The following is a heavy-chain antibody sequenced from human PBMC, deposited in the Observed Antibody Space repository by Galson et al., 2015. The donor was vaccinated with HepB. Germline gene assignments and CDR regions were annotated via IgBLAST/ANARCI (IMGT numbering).Heavy chain of an antibody. J-gene: IGHJ4*02. D-gene: IGHD2-21*01. CDR1: GFILSSHS. CDR3: ARDNGYCGGDVCYDGIGFDY. Sequence: SLRLSCAASGFILSSHSMNWVRQAPGKGLEWISYISISTTTIYYADSVKGRFTIPRDNAKNSLYLQMNSLRAEDTAIYYCARDNGYCGGDVCYDGIGFDYWGQGTLVTVSS. V-gene: IGHV3-48*01. CDR2: ISISTTTI.